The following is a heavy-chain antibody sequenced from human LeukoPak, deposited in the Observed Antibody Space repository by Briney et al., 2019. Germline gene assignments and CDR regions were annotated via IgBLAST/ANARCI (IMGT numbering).Heavy chain of an antibody. Sequence: SETLSLTCAVYGGSFSGYYWSWIRQPPGKGLEWIGETNHSGSTNYNPSLKSRVTISVDTSKNQFSLKLSSVTAADTAVYYCARRRRVAARQKTYYMDVWGKGTTVTVSS. CDR1: GGSFSGYY. V-gene: IGHV4-34*01. D-gene: IGHD6-6*01. CDR2: TNHSGST. CDR3: ARRRRVAARQKTYYMDV. J-gene: IGHJ6*03.